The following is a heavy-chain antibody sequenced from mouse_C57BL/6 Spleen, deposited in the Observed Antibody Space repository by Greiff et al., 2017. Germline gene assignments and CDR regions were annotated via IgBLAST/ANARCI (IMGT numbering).Heavy chain of an antibody. CDR1: GYTFTDYY. J-gene: IGHJ4*01. V-gene: IGHV1-26*01. CDR3: ARYSNFPGDY. CDR2: INPNNGGT. D-gene: IGHD2-5*01. Sequence: VQLQQSGPELVKPGASVKISCKASGYTFTDYYMNWVKQSHGKSLEWIGDINPNNGGTSYNQKFKGKAPLTVDKSSSTAYMELRSLTSEDSAVYYCARYSNFPGDYWGQGTSVTVSS.